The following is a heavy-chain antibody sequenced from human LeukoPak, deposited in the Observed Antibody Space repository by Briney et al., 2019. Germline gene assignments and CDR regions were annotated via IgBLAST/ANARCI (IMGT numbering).Heavy chain of an antibody. CDR3: ARRELRYFDWLRAFDI. D-gene: IGHD3-9*01. CDR2: ISSSGSTI. J-gene: IGHJ3*02. V-gene: IGHV3-11*04. Sequence: PGESLRLSCAASGFTFSYAYMTWVRQAPGKGLEWVSYISSSGSTIYYADSVKGRFTISRDNAKNSLYLQMNSLRAEDTAVYYCARRELRYFDWLRAFDIWGQGTMVTVSS. CDR1: GFTFSYAY.